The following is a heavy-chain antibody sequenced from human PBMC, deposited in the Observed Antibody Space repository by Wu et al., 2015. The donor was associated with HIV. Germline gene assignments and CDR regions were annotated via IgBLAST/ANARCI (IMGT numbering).Heavy chain of an antibody. V-gene: IGHV1-69*13. D-gene: IGHD5-24*01. CDR3: ARDQGWEMATNEVAFDI. Sequence: QVQLVQSGAEVKKPGSSVKVSCKASGGTFSSYAISWVRQAPGQGLEWMGRIIPIFGTANYAQKFQGRVTITADESTSTAYMELSSLRSEDTAVYYCARDQGWEMATNEVAFDIWGQGTMVTVSS. J-gene: IGHJ3*02. CDR1: GGTFSSYA. CDR2: IIPIFGTA.